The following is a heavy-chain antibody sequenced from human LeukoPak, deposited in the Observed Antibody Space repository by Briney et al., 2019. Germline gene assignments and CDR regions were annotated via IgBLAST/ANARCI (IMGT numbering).Heavy chain of an antibody. Sequence: PGGSLRLSCAASGFTFSSYAMSWVRQAPGKGLEWVSAISGSGGSTYYADSVKGRFTISRDNSKNTLYLQMNSLRVEDTAVYYCARIDDLGYYFDYWGQGTLVTVSS. CDR2: ISGSGGST. D-gene: IGHD1-14*01. CDR3: ARIDDLGYYFDY. CDR1: GFTFSSYA. J-gene: IGHJ4*02. V-gene: IGHV3-23*01.